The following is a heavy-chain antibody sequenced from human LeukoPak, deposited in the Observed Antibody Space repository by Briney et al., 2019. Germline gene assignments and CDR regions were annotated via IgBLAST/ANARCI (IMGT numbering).Heavy chain of an antibody. J-gene: IGHJ4*02. D-gene: IGHD3-22*01. Sequence: GGSLRLSCAASGFTVSSNYMSWVRQAPGKGLEWVSVIYSGGSTYYADSVKGRFTISRDNSKNTLYLQMNSLRAEDTAVYYCARGYYYDTSGNLDFWGQGTLVTVSS. CDR1: GFTVSSNY. V-gene: IGHV3-53*01. CDR2: IYSGGST. CDR3: ARGYYYDTSGNLDF.